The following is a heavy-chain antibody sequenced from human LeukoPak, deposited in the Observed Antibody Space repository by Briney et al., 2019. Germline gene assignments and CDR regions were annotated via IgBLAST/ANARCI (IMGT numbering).Heavy chain of an antibody. J-gene: IGHJ4*02. D-gene: IGHD1-1*01. V-gene: IGHV4-4*07. CDR1: GGSISSYY. Sequence: SETLSLTCTVSGGSISSYYWSWIRQPAGKGLEWIGRIYTSGSTNYNPSLKSRVTISVDTSKNQFSLKLSSVTAADTAVYYCARQNWRSIYFDYWGQGTLVTVSS. CDR2: IYTSGST. CDR3: ARQNWRSIYFDY.